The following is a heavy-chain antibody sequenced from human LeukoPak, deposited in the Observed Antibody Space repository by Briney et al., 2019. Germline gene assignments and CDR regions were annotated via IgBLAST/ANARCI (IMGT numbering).Heavy chain of an antibody. V-gene: IGHV4-38-2*02. D-gene: IGHD4-11*01. CDR2: IYHSGST. Sequence: SETLSLTCTVSGYSISSGYYWGWIRQPPGKGLEWIGSIYHSGSTYYNPSLKSRVTISVDTSKNQFSLKLSSVTAADTAVYYCARLQWPEYYFDYWGQGTLVTASS. CDR3: ARLQWPEYYFDY. J-gene: IGHJ4*02. CDR1: GYSISSGYY.